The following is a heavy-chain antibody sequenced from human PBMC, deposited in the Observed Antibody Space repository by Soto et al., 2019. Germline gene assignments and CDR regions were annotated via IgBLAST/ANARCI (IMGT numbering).Heavy chain of an antibody. V-gene: IGHV4-31*03. Sequence: QVQLQESGPGLVKPSQTLSLTCTVSGGSISSGGYYWSWIRQHPGKGLEWIGYIYYSGSTYYNPSLKSRVTISVDTSTNQYSLQLSSVTAADSAVYYCARDPARYAAQAFMGGGYYYYGMDVWGQGTTVTVSS. D-gene: IGHD6-6*01. CDR2: IYYSGST. J-gene: IGHJ6*02. CDR3: ARDPARYAAQAFMGGGYYYYGMDV. CDR1: GGSISSGGYY.